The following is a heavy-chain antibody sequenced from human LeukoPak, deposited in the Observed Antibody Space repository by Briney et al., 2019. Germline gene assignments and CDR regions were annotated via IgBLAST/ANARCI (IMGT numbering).Heavy chain of an antibody. CDR3: ARDGGLGAAAGLDY. CDR2: SYDGSNK. J-gene: IGHJ4*02. D-gene: IGHD6-13*01. V-gene: IGHV3-30-3*01. Sequence: SYDGSNKYYADSVKGRFTISRDNSKNTLYLQMNSLRAEDTAVYYCARDGGLGAAAGLDYWGQGTLVTVSS.